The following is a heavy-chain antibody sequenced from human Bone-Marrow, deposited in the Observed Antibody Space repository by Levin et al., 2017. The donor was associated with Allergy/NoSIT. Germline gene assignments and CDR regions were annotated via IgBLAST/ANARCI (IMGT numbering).Heavy chain of an antibody. CDR2: ISSSSSYI. J-gene: IGHJ4*02. Sequence: GGSLRLSCAASGFTFSSYSMNWVRQAPGKGLEWVSSISSSSSYIYYADSVKGRFTISRDNAKNSLYLQMNSLRAEDTAVYYCARDFPPGATTGWDPTSPDYWGQGTLVTVSS. CDR3: ARDFPPGATTGWDPTSPDY. D-gene: IGHD6-19*01. CDR1: GFTFSSYS. V-gene: IGHV3-21*01.